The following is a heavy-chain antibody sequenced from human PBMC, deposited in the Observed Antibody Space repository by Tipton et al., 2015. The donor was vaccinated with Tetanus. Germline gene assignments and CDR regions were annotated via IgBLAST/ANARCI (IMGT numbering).Heavy chain of an antibody. J-gene: IGHJ4*02. CDR3: AQREESLSQKLC. CDR2: ISSSSRYI. Sequence: SLRLSCAASGFTLSRYTLNWVRQAPGKGLEWVSSISSSSRYIYYADSVKGRFTISRDNSKNTLSLQLNSLRVEDTAVYYCAQREESLSQKLCWGQGTLVTVSS. D-gene: IGHD1-1*01. CDR1: GFTLSRYT. V-gene: IGHV3-21*04.